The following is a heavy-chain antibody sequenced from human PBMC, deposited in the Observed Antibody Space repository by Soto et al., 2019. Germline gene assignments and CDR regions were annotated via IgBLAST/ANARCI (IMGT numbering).Heavy chain of an antibody. D-gene: IGHD3-3*01. J-gene: IGHJ4*02. CDR1: GYIFTSYG. Sequence: ASVKVSCKASGYIFTSYGISWVRQAPGQGLEWMGWISAYNGNTKYAQNLQGRVTLTTDTSTYTAYMELRYLQPDDKAVYYCASDFGSEFSAPGTDFNSRGQGAMVIVAS. CDR3: ASDFGSEFSAPGTDFNS. V-gene: IGHV1-18*01. CDR2: ISAYNGNT.